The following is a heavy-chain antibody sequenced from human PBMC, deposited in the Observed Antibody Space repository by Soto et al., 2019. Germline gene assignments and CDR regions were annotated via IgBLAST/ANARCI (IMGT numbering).Heavy chain of an antibody. CDR2: INDSGNI. D-gene: IGHD3-10*01. J-gene: IGHJ6*03. CDR1: GGSFSGYQ. V-gene: IGHV4-34*01. Sequence: QVQLQQWGAGLLKPSETLSLTCAVYGGSFSGYQWSWIRQTPGKGLECIGEINDSGNINYNPSLKSRVTILLDTPKKQISLKLSSVTAADTAVYYCARGLILWFGELSRRGSYYYYMDVWGKGTTVTVSS. CDR3: ARGLILWFGELSRRGSYYYYMDV.